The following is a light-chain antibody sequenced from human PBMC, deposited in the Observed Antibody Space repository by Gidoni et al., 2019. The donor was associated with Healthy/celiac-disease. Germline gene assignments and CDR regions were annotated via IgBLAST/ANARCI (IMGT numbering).Light chain of an antibody. J-gene: IGLJ1*01. Sequence: SYVLTQPPSVSVAPGKTARITCGGNNIGSKSVHWYQQKPGQAPVLVIYYASDRPSGIPERFSGSNSGNTATLTISRVEAGDEADYYCQVWDSSSDPLYVFGTGTKVTVL. CDR3: QVWDSSSDPLYV. V-gene: IGLV3-21*04. CDR2: YAS. CDR1: NIGSKS.